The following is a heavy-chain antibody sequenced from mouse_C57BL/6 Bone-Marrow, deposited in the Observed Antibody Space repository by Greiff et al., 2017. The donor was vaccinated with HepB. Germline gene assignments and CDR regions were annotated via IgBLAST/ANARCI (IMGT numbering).Heavy chain of an antibody. CDR2: ISGGGGNT. J-gene: IGHJ2*01. CDR3: ARHDNEDEEHD. CDR1: GFTFSSYT. Sequence: EVHLVESGGGLVKPGGSLKLSCAASGFTFSSYTMSWVRQTPEKRLEWVATISGGGGNTYYPDSVKGRFTISRDNAKNTLYLQMSSLRSEDTALYYRARHDNEDEEHDWGKGTTLTVYS. V-gene: IGHV5-9*01.